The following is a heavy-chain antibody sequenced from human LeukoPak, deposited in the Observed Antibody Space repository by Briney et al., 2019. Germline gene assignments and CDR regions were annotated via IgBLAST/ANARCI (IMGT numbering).Heavy chain of an antibody. CDR2: ISAYNGNT. CDR1: GYTFTSYG. D-gene: IGHD1-1*01. J-gene: IGHJ4*02. CDR3: ARVSGDWNPQYFDY. Sequence: GASVKVSCKASGYTFTSYGISWVRQAPGQGLEWMGWISAYNGNTNYAQKLQGRVTMTTDTSTSTAYMELRSLRAEDTAVYYCARVSGDWNPQYFDYWGQGTLVTVSS. V-gene: IGHV1-18*01.